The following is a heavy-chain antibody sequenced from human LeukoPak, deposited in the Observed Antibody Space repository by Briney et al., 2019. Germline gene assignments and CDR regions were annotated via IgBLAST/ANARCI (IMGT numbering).Heavy chain of an antibody. Sequence: SETLSLTCTVSGGSISSSSYYWGWIRQPPGKGLEWIGSIYYSGSTYYNPSLKSRVTISVDTSKNQFSLKLSSVTAADTAVYYCARGPIVVVVFDYWSQGTLVTVSS. CDR1: GGSISSSSYY. J-gene: IGHJ4*02. D-gene: IGHD2-2*01. V-gene: IGHV4-39*07. CDR2: IYYSGST. CDR3: ARGPIVVVVFDY.